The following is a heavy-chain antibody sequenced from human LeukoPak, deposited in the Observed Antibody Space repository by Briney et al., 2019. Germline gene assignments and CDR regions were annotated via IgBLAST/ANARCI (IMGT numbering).Heavy chain of an antibody. CDR1: GGSISSYY. J-gene: IGHJ3*01. CDR2: ISYSGST. V-gene: IGHV4-59*01. D-gene: IGHD5-24*01. CDR3: ARWGDGYIDAFDF. Sequence: SETLSLTCTVSGGSISSYYWSWIRQPPGKGLEWIGYISYSGSTKYNLSLKSRVTISGDTSKNQFSLKLTSVTAADTAVYYCARWGDGYIDAFDFWGQGTMVTVSS.